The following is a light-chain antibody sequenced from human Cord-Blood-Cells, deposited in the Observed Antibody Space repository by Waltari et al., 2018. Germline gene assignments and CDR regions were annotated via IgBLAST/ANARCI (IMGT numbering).Light chain of an antibody. CDR3: MQRTHWPPIT. V-gene: IGKV2-30*01. CDR2: KVS. Sequence: DGVMTQSTLSLPVTLGQPASISCRSSQSLVYSDVNTYLNWFQQRPGQSPRCLMSKVSNRDSGVPDRFSVSGSGTDFTVKSSRVGAEDVGVYYCMQRTHWPPITFGQGPRLEIK. CDR1: QSLVYSDVNTY. J-gene: IGKJ5*01.